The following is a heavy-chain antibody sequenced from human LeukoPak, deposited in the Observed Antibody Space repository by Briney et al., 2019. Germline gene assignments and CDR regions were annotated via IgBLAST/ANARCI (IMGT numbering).Heavy chain of an antibody. CDR3: TRERNNGWDS. J-gene: IGHJ4*02. D-gene: IGHD6-19*01. CDR1: GFTVSNYW. CDR2: VNSDRRSV. Sequence: GGSLRLSCAASGFTVSNYWMHWVGQAPGGGLVWVSRVNSDRRSVAYADSVQGRFTISTDNTKNTVYLQMDSLRAEDTAVYYCTRERNNGWDSWGQGTLVSVSS. V-gene: IGHV3-74*01.